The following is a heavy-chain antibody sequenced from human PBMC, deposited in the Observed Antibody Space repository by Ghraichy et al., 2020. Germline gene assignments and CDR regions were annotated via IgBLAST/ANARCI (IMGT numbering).Heavy chain of an antibody. V-gene: IGHV1-69*13. D-gene: IGHD2-2*01. CDR2: IIPIFGTA. CDR3: ARVPQGLVVPAAISPWYFDL. J-gene: IGHJ2*01. CDR1: GGTFSSYA. Sequence: SVKVSCKASGGTFSSYAISWVRQAPGQGLEWMGGIIPIFGTANYAQKFQGRVTITADESTSTAYMELSSLRSEDTAVYYCARVPQGLVVPAAISPWYFDLWGRGTLVTVSS.